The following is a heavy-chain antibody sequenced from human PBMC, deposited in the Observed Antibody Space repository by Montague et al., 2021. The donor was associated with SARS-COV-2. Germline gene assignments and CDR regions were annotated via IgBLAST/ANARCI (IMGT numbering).Heavy chain of an antibody. V-gene: IGHV3-30*04. CDR2: ITSDGSNT. CDR1: GFTFSSYA. J-gene: IGHJ5*02. D-gene: IGHD2-8*01. Sequence: SLRLSCAASGFTFSSYAMHWVRQAPGKGPEWVAAITSDGSNTYYVDSVKGRFTISRDNSKNTLYLQMNSLRVEDTAVYYCASGIPTYCTTGVCLGRELGGIDTWGEG. CDR3: ASGIPTYCTTGVCLGRELGGIDT.